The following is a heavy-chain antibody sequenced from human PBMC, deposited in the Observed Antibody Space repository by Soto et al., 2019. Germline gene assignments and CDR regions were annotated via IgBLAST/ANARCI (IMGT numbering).Heavy chain of an antibody. V-gene: IGHV5-51*01. Sequence: PGESLKISCKCSGYSFTSYWIGWVRQMPGKGLEWMGIIYPDDSDTRYSPPFQGQVSISADKSIGTAYLQWSSLKASDTAMYYCARHGLDTAMFYGMDVWGQGTTVTVSS. D-gene: IGHD5-18*01. CDR3: ARHGLDTAMFYGMDV. J-gene: IGHJ6*02. CDR2: IYPDDSDT. CDR1: GYSFTSYW.